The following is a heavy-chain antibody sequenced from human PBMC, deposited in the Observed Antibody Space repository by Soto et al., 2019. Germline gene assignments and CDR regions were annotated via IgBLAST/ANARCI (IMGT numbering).Heavy chain of an antibody. Sequence: SVKVSCKASGGTFSSYTISWVRQAPGQGLEWMGRIIPILGIANYAQKFQGRVTITADKSTSTAYMELSSLRSEDTAVYYCASQINRRDGYNLGYYFDYWGQGTLVTVSS. CDR2: IIPILGIA. CDR3: ASQINRRDGYNLGYYFDY. D-gene: IGHD5-12*01. J-gene: IGHJ4*02. CDR1: GGTFSSYT. V-gene: IGHV1-69*02.